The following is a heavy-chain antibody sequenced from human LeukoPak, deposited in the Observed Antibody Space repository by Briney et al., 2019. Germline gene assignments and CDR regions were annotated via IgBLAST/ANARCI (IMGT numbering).Heavy chain of an antibody. CDR2: IYSGGST. Sequence: PGGSLILSCAASGFTVSSNYMNWVRQAPGKGLEWVSVIYSGGSTYYADSVKGRFTISRDNSKNTLYLQMNSLRAEDTAVYYCAREDSSGYRSFDYWGQGTLVTVSS. V-gene: IGHV3-53*01. D-gene: IGHD3-22*01. CDR1: GFTVSSNY. J-gene: IGHJ4*02. CDR3: AREDSSGYRSFDY.